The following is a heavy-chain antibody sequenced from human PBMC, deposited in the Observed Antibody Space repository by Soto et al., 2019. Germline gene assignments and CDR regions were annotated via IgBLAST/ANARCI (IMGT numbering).Heavy chain of an antibody. D-gene: IGHD3-9*01. CDR2: IYYSGST. Sequence: SETLSLTCTVSGGSISSYYRSWIRQPPGKGLEWFGYIYYSGSTNYNPSLKSRVTISVDTSKNQFSLKLSSVTAADTAVYYCARHVPYYDILTGYENNWYFDLWGRGTLVTVSS. V-gene: IGHV4-59*08. J-gene: IGHJ2*01. CDR3: ARHVPYYDILTGYENNWYFDL. CDR1: GGSISSYY.